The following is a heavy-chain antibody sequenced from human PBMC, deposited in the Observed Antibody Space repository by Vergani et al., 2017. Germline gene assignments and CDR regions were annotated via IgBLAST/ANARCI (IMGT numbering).Heavy chain of an antibody. CDR3: AREVEYYDFWSGLKPYWYFDL. V-gene: IGHV4-34*01. CDR2: IYYSGST. J-gene: IGHJ2*01. Sequence: QVQLQQWGAGLLKPSETLSLTCAVYGGSFSGYYWSWIRQPPGKGLEWIGYIYYSGSTYYNPSLKSRVTISVDTSKNQFSLKLSSVTAADTAVYYCAREVEYYDFWSGLKPYWYFDLWGRGTLVTVSS. CDR1: GGSFSGYY. D-gene: IGHD3-3*01.